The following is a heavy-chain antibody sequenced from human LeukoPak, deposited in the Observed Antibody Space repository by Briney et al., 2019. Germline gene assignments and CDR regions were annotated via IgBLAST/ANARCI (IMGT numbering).Heavy chain of an antibody. Sequence: ASVKVSCKASGGTFSSYAISWVRQAPGQGLEWMGRIIPILGIANYAQKFQGRVTITADKSTSTAYMELCSLRSEDTAVYYCARGTSRYCSGGSCYHLRYYFDYWGQGTLVTVSS. CDR3: ARGTSRYCSGGSCYHLRYYFDY. CDR1: GGTFSSYA. V-gene: IGHV1-69*04. J-gene: IGHJ4*02. D-gene: IGHD2-15*01. CDR2: IIPILGIA.